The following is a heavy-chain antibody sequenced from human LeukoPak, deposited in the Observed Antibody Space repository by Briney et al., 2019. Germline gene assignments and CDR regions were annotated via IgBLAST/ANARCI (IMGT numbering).Heavy chain of an antibody. CDR3: TRDSVGGRVDY. J-gene: IGHJ4*02. D-gene: IGHD3-10*01. CDR2: IRSKAYGGTT. Sequence: PGGSLRLSCTASGFTFGDYAMSWVRQAPGKGLEWVGFIRSKAYGGTTEYAASVKGRFTISRDDSKSIAYLQMSSLKTEDTAVYYCTRDSVGGRVDYWGQGTLVTVSS. V-gene: IGHV3-49*04. CDR1: GFTFGDYA.